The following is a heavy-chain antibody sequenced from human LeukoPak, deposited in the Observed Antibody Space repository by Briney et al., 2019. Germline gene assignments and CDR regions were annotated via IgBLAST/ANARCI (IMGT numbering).Heavy chain of an antibody. CDR1: GYTFLSHG. CDR3: ARSQAVVSSSLHYYYMDV. Sequence: ASVTVSCKASGYTFLSHGFSWVRQAPGQGLEWMGWTSANNRNTNYAQRLQGRVTMTTDTSTNTAYMELRTLRSDDTAVYYCARSQAVVSSSLHYYYMDVWGKGTTIIVSS. CDR2: TSANNRNT. V-gene: IGHV1-18*01. J-gene: IGHJ6*03. D-gene: IGHD2-2*01.